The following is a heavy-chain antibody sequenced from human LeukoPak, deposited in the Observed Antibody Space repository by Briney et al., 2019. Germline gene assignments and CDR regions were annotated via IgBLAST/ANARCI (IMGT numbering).Heavy chain of an antibody. J-gene: IGHJ4*02. D-gene: IGHD6-13*01. Sequence: ASVEVSCKASGYAFTSYAMHWVRQAPGQRLEWMGWINAGNGNTKYSQKFQGRVTITRDTSASTAYVELSSLRSEDTAVYYCARDNEGGKYSSSPLDYWGQGTLVTVSS. CDR1: GYAFTSYA. CDR2: INAGNGNT. CDR3: ARDNEGGKYSSSPLDY. V-gene: IGHV1-3*01.